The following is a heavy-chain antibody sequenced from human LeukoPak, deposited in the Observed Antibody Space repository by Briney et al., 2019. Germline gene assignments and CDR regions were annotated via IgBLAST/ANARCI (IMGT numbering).Heavy chain of an antibody. V-gene: IGHV3-7*01. CDR2: IKEDGSEK. CDR1: GFTFSSYW. D-gene: IGHD6-13*01. CDR3: ARVHHSSSWGTDDC. Sequence: GGSLRLSCAAYGFTFSSYWMTWVRQAPEKGLEWVANIKEDGSEKYYVDSVRGRFTISRDNAKYSLYLHMNSLRAEDTAVYYCARVHHSSSWGTDDCWGQGTLVTVSS. J-gene: IGHJ4*02.